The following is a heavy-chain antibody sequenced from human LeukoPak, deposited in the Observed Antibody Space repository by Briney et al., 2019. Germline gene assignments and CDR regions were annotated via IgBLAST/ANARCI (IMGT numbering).Heavy chain of an antibody. CDR2: IYHSGST. CDR3: ARHRSGSYFY. Sequence: NPSETLSLTCAVSGYSISSGYYWGWIRQPPGKGLEWTGSIYHSGSTYYNPSLKSRVTISVDTSKNQFSLKLSSVTAADTAVYYCARHRSGSYFYWGQGTLVTVSS. CDR1: GYSISSGYY. V-gene: IGHV4-38-2*01. D-gene: IGHD1-26*01. J-gene: IGHJ4*02.